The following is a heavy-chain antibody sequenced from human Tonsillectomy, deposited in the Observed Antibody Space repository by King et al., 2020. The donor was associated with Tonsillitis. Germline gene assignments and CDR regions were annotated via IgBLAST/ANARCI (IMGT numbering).Heavy chain of an antibody. Sequence: VQLVESGGGLVKPGGSLRLSCAASGFTFNNYNINWVRQAPGKGLEWVSSISICSSYVYYADSVKGRFTISRDKATNSRFLQMNSLRAEDTAVYYCSRGDAFDIWGQGTMVTDSS. CDR3: SRGDAFDI. V-gene: IGHV3-21*06. CDR2: ISICSSYV. CDR1: GFTFNNYN. D-gene: IGHD5-12*01. J-gene: IGHJ3*02.